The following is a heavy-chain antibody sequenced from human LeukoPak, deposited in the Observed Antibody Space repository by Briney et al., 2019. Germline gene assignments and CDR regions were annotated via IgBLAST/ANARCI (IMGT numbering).Heavy chain of an antibody. CDR3: VTVDTAMPDVDY. CDR2: INPNSGGT. D-gene: IGHD5-18*01. Sequence: GASVKVSCKASGYTFTGYYMHWVRQAPGQGLEWMGWINPNSGGTNYAQKFRGRVTMTRNTSISTAYMELSSLRSEDTAVYYCVTVDTAMPDVDYWGQGTLVTVSS. V-gene: IGHV1-2*02. CDR1: GYTFTGYY. J-gene: IGHJ4*02.